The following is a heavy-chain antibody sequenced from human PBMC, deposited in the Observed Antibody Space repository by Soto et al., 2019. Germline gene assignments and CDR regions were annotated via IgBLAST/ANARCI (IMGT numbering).Heavy chain of an antibody. CDR3: ARVPGP. J-gene: IGHJ5*02. Sequence: TSGTLSLTCAVSGGSISSGGYSWSWIRQPPGKGLEWIGYIYHSGSTYYNPSLKSRVTISVDRSKNQFSLKLSSVTAADTAVYYCARVPGPWGQGTLVTVSS. CDR1: GGSISSGGYS. V-gene: IGHV4-30-2*01. CDR2: IYHSGST.